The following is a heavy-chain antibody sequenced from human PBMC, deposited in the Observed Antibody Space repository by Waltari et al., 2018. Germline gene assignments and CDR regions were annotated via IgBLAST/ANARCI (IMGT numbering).Heavy chain of an antibody. CDR1: GGSFSGYY. CDR3: ARGLTTVTTPFDP. V-gene: IGHV4-34*01. Sequence: QVQLQQWGAGLLKPSETLSLTCAVYGGSFSGYYWSWIRQPPGKGLEWIVEINHSGSTNYNPSLKSRVTISVDTSKNQFSLKLSSVTAADTAVYYCARGLTTVTTPFDPWGQGTLVTVSS. D-gene: IGHD4-17*01. CDR2: INHSGST. J-gene: IGHJ5*02.